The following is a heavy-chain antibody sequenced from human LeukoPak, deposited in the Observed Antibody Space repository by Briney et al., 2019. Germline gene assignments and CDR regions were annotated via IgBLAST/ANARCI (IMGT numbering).Heavy chain of an antibody. D-gene: IGHD3-22*01. CDR1: GGTLSSYA. J-gene: IGHJ3*02. Sequence: SVKVSCKASGGTLSSYAISWVRQAPGQGLEWMGGIIPIFGTANYAQKFQGRVTITADESTSTAYMELSSLRSEDTAVYYCASPYYYDSSGYSAFDIWGQGTMVTVSS. V-gene: IGHV1-69*13. CDR3: ASPYYYDSSGYSAFDI. CDR2: IIPIFGTA.